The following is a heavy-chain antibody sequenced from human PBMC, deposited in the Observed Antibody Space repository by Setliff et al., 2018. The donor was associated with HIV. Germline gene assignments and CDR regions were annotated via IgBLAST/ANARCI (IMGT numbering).Heavy chain of an antibody. CDR3: ARSLREYSYGSPDY. D-gene: IGHD5-18*01. CDR1: GYRFTGFA. Sequence: GASVKVSCKASGYRFTGFAIHWVRQAPGQRFEWMGWINAGTGNTKYSQKFQDRVTISRDIHANTAYMELSSPRSEDTAIYYCARSLREYSYGSPDYWGPGTLVTVS. V-gene: IGHV1-3*01. J-gene: IGHJ4*02. CDR2: INAGTGNT.